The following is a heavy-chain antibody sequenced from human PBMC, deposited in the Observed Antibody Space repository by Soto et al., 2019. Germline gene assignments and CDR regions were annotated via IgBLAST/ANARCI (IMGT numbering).Heavy chain of an antibody. CDR1: GFTFTSSA. D-gene: IGHD6-19*01. CDR3: AAANSMGYSSGWYGSFDY. CDR2: IVVGSGNT. J-gene: IGHJ4*02. V-gene: IGHV1-58*02. Sequence: GASVKVSCKASGFTFTSSAMQWVRQARGQRLEWIGWIVVGSGNTNYAQKFQERVTITRDMSTSTAYMELSSLRSEDTAVYYCAAANSMGYSSGWYGSFDYWGQGTLVTVSS.